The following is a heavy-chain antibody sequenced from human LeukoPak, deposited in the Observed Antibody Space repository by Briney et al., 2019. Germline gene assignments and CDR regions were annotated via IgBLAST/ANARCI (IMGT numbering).Heavy chain of an antibody. D-gene: IGHD3-9*01. CDR1: GFTFSSYW. V-gene: IGHV3-7*01. CDR2: IKQDGSEK. CDR3: ARDSPNRYFDWFYY. Sequence: PGGSLRLSCAASGFTFSSYWMSWVRQAPGKGLEGVANIKQDGSEKYYVDSVKGRFTISRDNAKNSLYLQMNSLRAEDTAVYYCARDSPNRYFDWFYYWGQGTLVTVSS. J-gene: IGHJ5*01.